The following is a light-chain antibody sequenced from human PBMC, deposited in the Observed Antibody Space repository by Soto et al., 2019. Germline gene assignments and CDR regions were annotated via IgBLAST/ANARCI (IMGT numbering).Light chain of an antibody. Sequence: QSALTQPASVSGSPGQSITISCTGTSSDVGDNNYVSRYQQHPGKAPKLVIYDVTHRPSGISNRFSGSKSGNTASLTISGLQAEDEADYYCSSYTSSSTLYVFGTGTKLTVL. CDR1: SSDVGDNNY. CDR2: DVT. CDR3: SSYTSSSTLYV. V-gene: IGLV2-14*01. J-gene: IGLJ1*01.